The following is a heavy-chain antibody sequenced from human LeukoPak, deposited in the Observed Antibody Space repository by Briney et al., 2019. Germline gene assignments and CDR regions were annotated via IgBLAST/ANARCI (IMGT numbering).Heavy chain of an antibody. CDR1: GFTFDDYV. D-gene: IGHD3-22*01. CDR2: INWTGDDI. CDR3: AKGSRDSRAYWLYFDY. V-gene: IGHV3-9*01. J-gene: IGHJ4*02. Sequence: PGRSLRLSCAASGFTFDDYVMHWVRQPPGKGLEWVSGINWTGDDIRYADSVKGRFTISRDNAKNSLYLQINSLRTEDTAFYYCAKGSRDSRAYWLYFDYWGQGTLVTVSS.